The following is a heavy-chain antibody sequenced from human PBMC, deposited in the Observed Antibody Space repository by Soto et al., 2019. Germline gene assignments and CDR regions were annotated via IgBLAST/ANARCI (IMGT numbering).Heavy chain of an antibody. D-gene: IGHD1-1*01. V-gene: IGHV4-34*01. CDR2: INHSGST. CDR3: VSDDLRNVAFDI. J-gene: IGHJ3*02. Sequence: SETLSLTCAGYGGSFGGYYWGWIRQPPGKGLEWIGEINHSGSTNYNPSLKNRVTISVDKSKNTFYLKLSSVNAADMSVYYCVSDDLRNVAFDIWGQGKMVTVSS. CDR1: GGSFGGYY.